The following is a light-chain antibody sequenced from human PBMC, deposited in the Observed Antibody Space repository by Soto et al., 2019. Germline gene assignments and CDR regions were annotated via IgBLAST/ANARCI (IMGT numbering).Light chain of an antibody. V-gene: IGKV1-9*01. CDR2: TAS. Sequence: DIQLTQSPSFLSASVGDRVTITCRASQDINSYLAWYQQKPGKAPNLLIFTASTLQSGVPSRFSGSFSGTEFTLTISSLQPEDFATYYCQQLHSYSMFTFGPGTKVDI. CDR3: QQLHSYSMFT. CDR1: QDINSY. J-gene: IGKJ3*01.